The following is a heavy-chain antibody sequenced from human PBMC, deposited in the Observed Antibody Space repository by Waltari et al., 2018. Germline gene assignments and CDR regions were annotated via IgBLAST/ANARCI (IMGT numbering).Heavy chain of an antibody. D-gene: IGHD5-12*01. CDR1: DVSITSNRPY. CDR2: LSYSGAT. V-gene: IGHV4-39*01. J-gene: IGHJ3*01. CDR3: ATYIGASIGTAAFDV. Sequence: HLQLQESGPGLLKPSETLSLTCSASDVSITSNRPYWVWIRQSPGQGLEWTGTLSYSGATYSSPSLKSRVTISGDTSKNQLSLILGSVTAADTAVYYCATYIGASIGTAAFDVWGQGTMVTVSA.